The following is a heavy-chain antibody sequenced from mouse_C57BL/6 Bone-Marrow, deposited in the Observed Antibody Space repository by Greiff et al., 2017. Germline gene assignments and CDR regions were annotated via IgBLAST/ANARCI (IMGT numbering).Heavy chain of an antibody. CDR1: GFTFSDYG. V-gene: IGHV5-17*01. CDR3: ARDYYGKAFAY. Sequence: EVHLVESGGGLVKPGGSLKLSCAASGFTFSDYGMHWVRQAPEKGLEWVAYISSGSSTIYYADTVKGRSTISRDNAKNTLFLQMTSLRSEDTAMYYCARDYYGKAFAYWGQGTLVTVSA. CDR2: ISSGSSTI. J-gene: IGHJ3*01. D-gene: IGHD2-1*01.